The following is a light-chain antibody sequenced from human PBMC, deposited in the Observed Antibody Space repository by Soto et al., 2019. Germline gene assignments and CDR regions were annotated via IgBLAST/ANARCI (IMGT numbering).Light chain of an antibody. Sequence: LTQSPGTLSLSPGERATLSCGASQSVTSNYLAWYQQKPGKAPKLLIYAASTLQSGVPSRFSGSGSGTEFTLTISSLQPEDFATYYCQQLNNYPRTFGQGTKVAI. CDR3: QQLNNYPRT. J-gene: IGKJ1*01. V-gene: IGKV1-9*01. CDR1: QSVTSNY. CDR2: AAS.